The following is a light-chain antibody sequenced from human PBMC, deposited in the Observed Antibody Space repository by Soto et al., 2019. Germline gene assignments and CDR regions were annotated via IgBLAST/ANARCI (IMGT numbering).Light chain of an antibody. CDR1: QSVSNNY. J-gene: IGKJ4*01. V-gene: IGKV3-20*01. CDR2: GAA. Sequence: TVLPQSPGTLALSPGERATLSCMASQSVSNNYLAWYQQKPGQAPRLLIFGAASRATGIPDRFTGSGSGTDFTLTITGLEPEDFAVYKCQQYGSSPLTFGGGTKVDIK. CDR3: QQYGSSPLT.